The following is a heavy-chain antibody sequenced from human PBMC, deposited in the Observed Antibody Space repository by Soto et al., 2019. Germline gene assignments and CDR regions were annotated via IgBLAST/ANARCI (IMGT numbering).Heavy chain of an antibody. V-gene: IGHV1-69*06. Sequence: GASVKVSCKASGGTFSSYAISWVRQAPGQGLEWMGGIIPIFGTANYAQKFQGRVTITADKSTSTAYMELSSLRSEDTAVYYCARGIVVVSAAIPYYFDYWGQGTLVTVSS. D-gene: IGHD2-2*01. CDR2: IIPIFGTA. J-gene: IGHJ4*02. CDR1: GGTFSSYA. CDR3: ARGIVVVSAAIPYYFDY.